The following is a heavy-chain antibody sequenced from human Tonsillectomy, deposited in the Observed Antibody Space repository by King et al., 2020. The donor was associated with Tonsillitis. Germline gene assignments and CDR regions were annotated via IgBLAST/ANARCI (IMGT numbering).Heavy chain of an antibody. J-gene: IGHJ4*02. V-gene: IGHV3-23*04. Sequence: QLVQSGGGLVRPGGSLRLSCAASGFTFSIYAMSWVRQAPGKGLEWVSGLSGSGGSTFYADSVKGRFTISRDNSKNMLFLQMNSLRAEDAAVYYCAKDVDVVPAAMNDYFDYWGQGTLVTVSS. CDR2: LSGSGGST. CDR3: AKDVDVVPAAMNDYFDY. D-gene: IGHD2-2*01. CDR1: GFTFSIYA.